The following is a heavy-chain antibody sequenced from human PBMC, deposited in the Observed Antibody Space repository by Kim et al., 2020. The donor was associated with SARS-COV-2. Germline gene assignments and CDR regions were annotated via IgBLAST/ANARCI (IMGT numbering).Heavy chain of an antibody. CDR2: IYYSGST. Sequence: SETLSLTCTVSGGSISSYYWSWIRQPPGKGLEWIGYIYYSGSTNYNPSLKSRVTISVDTSKNQFSLKLSSVTAADTAVYYCVRASLPTEYYYGSGDLNWFDPWGQGTLVTVSS. D-gene: IGHD3-10*01. J-gene: IGHJ5*02. CDR1: GGSISSYY. CDR3: VRASLPTEYYYGSGDLNWFDP. V-gene: IGHV4-59*13.